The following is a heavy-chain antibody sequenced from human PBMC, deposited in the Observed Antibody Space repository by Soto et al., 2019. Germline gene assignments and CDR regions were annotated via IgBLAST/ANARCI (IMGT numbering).Heavy chain of an antibody. CDR2: ISAYNGNR. V-gene: IGHV1-18*01. D-gene: IGHD3-10*01. CDR3: ARFYASGSYPYDY. CDR1: GYTFTTYG. J-gene: IGHJ4*02. Sequence: ASVKVSCKASGYTFTTYGISWVLQAPGQGLEWMGWISAYNGNRNYAQNLQGRVTMTTDTSTSTAYMELRSLRCDDTAVYYCARFYASGSYPYDYWGQGTLVTVSS.